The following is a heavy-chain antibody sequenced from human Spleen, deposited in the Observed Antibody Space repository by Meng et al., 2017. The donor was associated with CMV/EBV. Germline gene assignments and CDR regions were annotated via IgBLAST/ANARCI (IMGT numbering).Heavy chain of an antibody. CDR1: GFTFSDYY. J-gene: IGHJ4*02. Sequence: GESLKISCAASGFTFSDYYMSWIRQAPGKGLEWVSYISSGTTIYYADSVKGRFTISRDNAENSLSLQMNSLRAEDTAVYYCARLPLYCSSTTCYVDYWGQGTVVTVSS. CDR3: ARLPLYCSSTTCYVDY. V-gene: IGHV3-69-1*01. CDR2: ISSGTTI. D-gene: IGHD2-2*01.